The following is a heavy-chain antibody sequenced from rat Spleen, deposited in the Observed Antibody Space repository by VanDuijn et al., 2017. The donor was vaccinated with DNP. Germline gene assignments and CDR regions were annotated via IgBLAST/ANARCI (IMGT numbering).Heavy chain of an antibody. D-gene: IGHD1-1*01. CDR3: AVYFYSGDNWFAY. Sequence: EVQLVESGGDRVQPGRSLKLSCVASGFIFNNYWMTWIRQVPGKGLDWVASITTSGGSTYYPDSVKGRFTISRDRAKTTLFLQMSSLRSEDTATYYCAVYFYSGDNWFAYWGQGTLVTVSS. V-gene: IGHV5-31*01. J-gene: IGHJ3*01. CDR2: ITTSGGST. CDR1: GFIFNNYW.